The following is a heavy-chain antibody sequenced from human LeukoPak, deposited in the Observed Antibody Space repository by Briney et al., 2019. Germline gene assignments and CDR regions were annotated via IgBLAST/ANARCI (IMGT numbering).Heavy chain of an antibody. CDR2: ISGSGGST. J-gene: IGHJ4*02. V-gene: IGHV3-23*01. CDR1: GFTFSSYA. D-gene: IGHD3-22*01. Sequence: PGGSLRLSCAASGFTFSSYAMSWVRQAPGKGLEWVSAISGSGGSTYYADSVKGRFTIYRDNSKNTLYLQMNSLRAEDTAVYYCAKYVYYDSSGYLDYWGQGTLVTVSS. CDR3: AKYVYYDSSGYLDY.